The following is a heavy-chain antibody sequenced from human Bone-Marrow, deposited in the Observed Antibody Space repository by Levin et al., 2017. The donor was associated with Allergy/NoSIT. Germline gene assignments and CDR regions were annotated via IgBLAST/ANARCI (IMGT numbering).Heavy chain of an antibody. CDR2: TYYRSKWYN. CDR3: ARTSTLTGTTGGWFDP. J-gene: IGHJ5*02. Sequence: SQTLSLPCAISGDSVSSNSAAWNWIRQSPSRGLEWLGRTYYRSKWYNDYAVSVKSRITINPDTSKNQFSLQLNSVTPEDTAVYYCARTSTLTGTTGGWFDPWGQGTLVTVSS. CDR1: GDSVSSNSAA. D-gene: IGHD1-20*01. V-gene: IGHV6-1*01.